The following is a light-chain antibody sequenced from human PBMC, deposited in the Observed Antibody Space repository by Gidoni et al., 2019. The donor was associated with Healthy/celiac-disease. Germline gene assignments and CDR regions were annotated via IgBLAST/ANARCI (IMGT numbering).Light chain of an antibody. CDR1: QSISSY. Sequence: TQMTQSPSSLSASVGDRVTITCRASQSISSYLNWYQQKPGKAPTLLIYAASSLQSGVPSRFSGSGSGTDFTLTISSLQPEDFATYYCQQSYSTRFTFGPGTKVDIK. CDR2: AAS. V-gene: IGKV1-39*01. J-gene: IGKJ3*01. CDR3: QQSYSTRFT.